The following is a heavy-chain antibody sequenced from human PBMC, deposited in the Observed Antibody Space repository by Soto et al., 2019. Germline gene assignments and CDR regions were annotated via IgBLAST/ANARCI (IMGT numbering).Heavy chain of an antibody. D-gene: IGHD3-16*01. CDR1: GGSISSSSFH. J-gene: IGHJ6*02. Sequence: SETLSLTCTVSGGSISSSSFHWGWIRQPPGKGLEWIGNIYYSGNTDCNPSLKSRVTISVDTSKNQFSLNLSSVTAADSAVYYCAGQPTAGSFYDLGSYYYYYGMDVWGQGTTVTVSS. CDR3: AGQPTAGSFYDLGSYYYYYGMDV. CDR2: IYYSGNT. V-gene: IGHV4-39*07.